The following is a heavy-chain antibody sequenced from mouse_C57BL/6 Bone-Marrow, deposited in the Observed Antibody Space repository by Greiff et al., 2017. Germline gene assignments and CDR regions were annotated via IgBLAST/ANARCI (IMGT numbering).Heavy chain of an antibody. D-gene: IGHD2-3*01. Sequence: VQLQQPGAELVKPGASVKLSCKASGYTFTSYWMHWVKQRPGQGLEWIGMIHPNSGSTNYNEKFKSKATLTVDKSSSTAYMQLSSLTSEDSAVYYCARYFDGYYVGFAYWGQGTLVTVSA. CDR2: IHPNSGST. J-gene: IGHJ3*01. V-gene: IGHV1-64*01. CDR1: GYTFTSYW. CDR3: ARYFDGYYVGFAY.